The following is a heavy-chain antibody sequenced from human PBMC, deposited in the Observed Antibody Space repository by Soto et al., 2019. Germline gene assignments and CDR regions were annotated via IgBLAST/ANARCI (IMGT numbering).Heavy chain of an antibody. CDR3: AKSPSASPNYFFDS. V-gene: IGHV3-23*01. J-gene: IGHJ4*02. D-gene: IGHD1-1*01. CDR1: GFPFSSYA. Sequence: PGGSLRLSCAAPGFPFSSYAMTWVRQTPGKGLEWVSGISGSGGITYYADSVKGRFTISRDNSNNTLFLQMHSLRADDTAVYYCAKSPSASPNYFFDSWGQGTLVTVSS. CDR2: ISGSGGIT.